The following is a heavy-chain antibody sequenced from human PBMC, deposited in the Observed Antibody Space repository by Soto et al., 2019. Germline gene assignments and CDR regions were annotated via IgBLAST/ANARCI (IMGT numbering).Heavy chain of an antibody. CDR3: ASSYYDSSGQWYFDL. Sequence: SVKVSCKASGYTFTSSGISWVRQAPGQGLEWMGWISAYNGNTNYAQKLQGRVTMTTDTSTSTAYMELRSLRSDDTAVYYCASSYYDSSGQWYFDLWGRGTLVTVSS. CDR2: ISAYNGNT. D-gene: IGHD3-22*01. V-gene: IGHV1-18*01. J-gene: IGHJ2*01. CDR1: GYTFTSSG.